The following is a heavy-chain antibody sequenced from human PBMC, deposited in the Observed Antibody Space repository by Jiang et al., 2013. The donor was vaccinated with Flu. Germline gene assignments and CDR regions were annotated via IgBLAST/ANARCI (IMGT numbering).Heavy chain of an antibody. J-gene: IGHJ4*02. CDR1: GGSFSGYY. D-gene: IGHD3-22*01. Sequence: VLLKPSETLSLTCAVYGGSFSGYYWSWIRQPPGKGLEWIGEINHSGSTNYNPSLKSRVTISVDTSKNQFSLKLSSVTAADTAVYYCARAPITYYYDSSGTFDYWGQGTLVTVSS. CDR2: INHSGST. V-gene: IGHV4-34*01. CDR3: ARAPITYYYDSSGTFDY.